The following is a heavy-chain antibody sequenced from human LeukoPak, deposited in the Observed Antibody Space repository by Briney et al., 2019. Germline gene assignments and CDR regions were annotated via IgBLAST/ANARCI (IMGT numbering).Heavy chain of an antibody. CDR1: GYIYTSYW. J-gene: IGHJ3*02. D-gene: IGHD2-2*02. Sequence: GESLKISCNSSGYIYTSYWIGWVRQMPGKGLEWMGIIYPGDSDTRYSPSFQGQVTISADKSISTAYLQWSSLKASDTAMYYCARHRDCSSTSCYTPNDAFDIWGQGTMVTVSS. CDR3: ARHRDCSSTSCYTPNDAFDI. CDR2: IYPGDSDT. V-gene: IGHV5-51*01.